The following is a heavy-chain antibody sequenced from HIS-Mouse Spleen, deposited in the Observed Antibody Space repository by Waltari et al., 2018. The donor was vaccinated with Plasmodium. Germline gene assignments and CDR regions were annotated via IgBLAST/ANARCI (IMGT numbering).Heavy chain of an antibody. V-gene: IGHV4-34*01. CDR3: ARGQLGIDAFDI. CDR1: GGSFSGYY. Sequence: QVQLQQWGAGLLKPSETLSLTCAVYGGSFSGYYWSWIRQPPGKGLEWIGEIKHSGSTNDNPSLKSRVTISVDTSKNQFSLKLSYVTAADTAVYYCARGQLGIDAFDIWGQGKMVTVSS. D-gene: IGHD7-27*01. J-gene: IGHJ3*02. CDR2: IKHSGST.